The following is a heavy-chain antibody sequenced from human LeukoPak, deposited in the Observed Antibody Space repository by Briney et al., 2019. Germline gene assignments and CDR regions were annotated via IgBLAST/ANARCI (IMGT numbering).Heavy chain of an antibody. J-gene: IGHJ4*02. Sequence: SETLSLTCAVYGGSFSGYNWRWIRQPPGKGLEWIGEINHSGSTNYSPSLKSRVTISKNTSKNQFSLKLSSVTAADTAVYYCAAYGSGVGGDYWGQGTLVTVSS. CDR1: GGSFSGYN. V-gene: IGHV4-34*01. CDR3: AAYGSGVGGDY. D-gene: IGHD3-10*01. CDR2: INHSGST.